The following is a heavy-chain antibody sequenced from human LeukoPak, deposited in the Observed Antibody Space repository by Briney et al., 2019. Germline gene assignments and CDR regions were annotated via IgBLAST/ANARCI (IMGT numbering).Heavy chain of an antibody. V-gene: IGHV4-61*02. CDR1: GGSISSGSYY. Sequence: SETLSLTCTVSGGSISSGSYYWSWIRQPAGKGLEWIGRIYTSGSTNYNPSLKSRVTISVDTSKNQFSLKLSSVTAADTAVYYCARKYGTIIMTHFDIWGQGTMVTVSS. J-gene: IGHJ3*02. CDR3: ARKYGTIIMTHFDI. CDR2: IYTSGST. D-gene: IGHD3-22*01.